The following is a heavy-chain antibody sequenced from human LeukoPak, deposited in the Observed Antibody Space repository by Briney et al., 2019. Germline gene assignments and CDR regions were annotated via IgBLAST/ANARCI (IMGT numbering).Heavy chain of an antibody. CDR2: INHSGST. V-gene: IGHV4-34*01. CDR1: GGSFSGYY. Sequence: PSETLSLTCAVYGGSFSGYYWSWIRQPPGKGLEWIGEINHSGSTNYNPSLKSRVTISVDTSKNQFSLKPSSVTAADTAVYYCASGLGVVSFRYWGQGTLVTVSS. D-gene: IGHD3-3*01. CDR3: ASGLGVVSFRY. J-gene: IGHJ4*02.